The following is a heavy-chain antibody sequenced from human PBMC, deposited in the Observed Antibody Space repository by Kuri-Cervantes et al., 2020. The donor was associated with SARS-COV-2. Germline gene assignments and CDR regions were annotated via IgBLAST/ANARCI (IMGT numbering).Heavy chain of an antibody. CDR3: ARGRGLRWPHSFDY. D-gene: IGHD4-23*01. J-gene: IGHJ4*02. CDR2: INHSGST. Sequence: GSLRLSCEVSGFLFSVSAIHWVRQPPGKGLEWIGEINHSGSTNYNPSLKSRVTISVDTSKNQFSLKLSSATAADTAVYYCARGRGLRWPHSFDYWGQGTLVTVSS. V-gene: IGHV4-34*01. CDR1: GFLFSVSA.